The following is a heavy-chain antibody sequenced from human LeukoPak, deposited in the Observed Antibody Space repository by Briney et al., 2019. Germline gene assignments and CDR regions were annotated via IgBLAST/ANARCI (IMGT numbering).Heavy chain of an antibody. V-gene: IGHV3-7*01. CDR2: IKEDGSEK. J-gene: IGHJ4*02. CDR3: AVTIAVGY. Sequence: GGSLRLSCAASGFNFSDYWMTWVRQAPGKGLEWVANIKEDGSEKHYVDSVKGRFTISRDNAKNSLYLEMNTLRLEDTAVYYCAVTIAVGYWGQGSLVTVSS. D-gene: IGHD6-19*01. CDR1: GFNFSDYW.